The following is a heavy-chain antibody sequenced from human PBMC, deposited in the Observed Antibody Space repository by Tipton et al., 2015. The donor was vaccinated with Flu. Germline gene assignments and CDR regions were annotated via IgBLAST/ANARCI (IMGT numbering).Heavy chain of an antibody. J-gene: IGHJ3*01. CDR2: IYPAGGGI. D-gene: IGHD1-1*01. V-gene: IGHV1-46*01. Sequence: QLVQSGAEVKKPGDSVKVSCKASGYTFTSYNMHWVRQAPGQGLEWMGIIYPAGGGISYAPKFQGRVIMTRDKSTGTVHMELSSLTSDDTAMYYCARVKGGGTYSFDVWGQGTMVTVSS. CDR1: GYTFTSYN. CDR3: ARVKGGGTYSFDV.